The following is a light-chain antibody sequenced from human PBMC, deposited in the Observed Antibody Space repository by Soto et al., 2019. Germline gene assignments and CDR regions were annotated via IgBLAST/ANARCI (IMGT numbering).Light chain of an antibody. CDR3: QSYDSSLNGYV. CDR2: GTG. CDR1: SSNIGASYD. J-gene: IGLJ1*01. V-gene: IGLV1-40*01. Sequence: QAVVTQPPSVSGAPGQRVTISCTGSSSNIGASYDVHWYQQLPATAPKVVMYGTGNRPSGVPDRFSGSKSGTSASLAIAGLQAEDEADYYCQSYDSSLNGYVFGTGTKLTVL.